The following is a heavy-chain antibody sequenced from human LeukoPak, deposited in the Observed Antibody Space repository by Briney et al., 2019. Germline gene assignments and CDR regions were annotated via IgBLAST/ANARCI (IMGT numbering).Heavy chain of an antibody. J-gene: IGHJ5*02. CDR3: ARCLPGQAEITMLQNWFDP. Sequence: SETLSLTCTVSGYSISSGYYWGWIRQPPGKGLEWIGSIYHSGSTYYNPSLKSRVTISVDTSKHQFSLKLSSVTAADTAVYYCARCLPGQAEITMLQNWFDPWGQGTLVTVSS. D-gene: IGHD3-10*01. CDR2: IYHSGST. CDR1: GYSISSGYY. V-gene: IGHV4-38-2*02.